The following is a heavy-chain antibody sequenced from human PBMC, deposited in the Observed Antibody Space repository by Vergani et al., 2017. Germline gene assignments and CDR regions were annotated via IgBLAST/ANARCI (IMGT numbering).Heavy chain of an antibody. Sequence: EVQLVESGGGLVQPGGSLRLSCAASGFTFSSYEMNWVRQAPGKGLEWVSYISSSGSTIYYADSVKGRFTISRDNAKNSLYLQMNSLRAEDTAVYYCARDFSRIWFGELLFPMGGMDVWGQGTTVTVSS. V-gene: IGHV3-48*03. CDR2: ISSSGSTI. CDR3: ARDFSRIWFGELLFPMGGMDV. CDR1: GFTFSSYE. J-gene: IGHJ6*02. D-gene: IGHD3-10*01.